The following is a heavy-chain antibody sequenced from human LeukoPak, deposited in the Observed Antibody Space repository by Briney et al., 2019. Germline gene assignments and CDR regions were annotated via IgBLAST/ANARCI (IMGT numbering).Heavy chain of an antibody. CDR1: GFTFSSYA. CDR2: ISGSGGST. V-gene: IGHV3-23*01. CDR3: AKEVGATSDGLYFVY. D-gene: IGHD1-26*01. Sequence: PGGSLILSCAASGFTFSSYAISWVRQAPGKVLERVSAISGSGGSTYYADSVKGQFTISRDNSKNTLYLQMNSLRAEDTAVFYCAKEVGATSDGLYFVYWGQGTLVTVSS. J-gene: IGHJ4*02.